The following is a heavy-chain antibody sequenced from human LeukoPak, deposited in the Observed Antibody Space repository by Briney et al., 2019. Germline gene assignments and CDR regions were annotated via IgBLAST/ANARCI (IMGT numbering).Heavy chain of an antibody. CDR3: ARVNSSSWTLDY. Sequence: GGSLRLSCAASGFTFSSYWMSWVRQAPGKGPEWVANIKQDGSEKNYVDSVKGRFTISRDNAKNSLYLQMNSLRAEDTAVYYCARVNSSSWTLDYWGQGTLVTVSS. CDR2: IKQDGSEK. J-gene: IGHJ4*02. D-gene: IGHD6-13*01. CDR1: GFTFSSYW. V-gene: IGHV3-7*01.